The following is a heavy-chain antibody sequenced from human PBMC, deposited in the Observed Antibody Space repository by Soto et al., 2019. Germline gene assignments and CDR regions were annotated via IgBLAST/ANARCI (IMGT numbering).Heavy chain of an antibody. Sequence: ASVQVSCKASGYTFTSYYMHWGRQAPGQGLEWMGIINPSGGSTSYAQKFQGRVTMTRDTSTSTVYMELSSLRSEDTAVYYCASPIAVAGYYGMDVWGQGTTVTVSS. CDR1: GYTFTSYY. CDR3: ASPIAVAGYYGMDV. J-gene: IGHJ6*02. CDR2: INPSGGST. V-gene: IGHV1-46*01. D-gene: IGHD6-19*01.